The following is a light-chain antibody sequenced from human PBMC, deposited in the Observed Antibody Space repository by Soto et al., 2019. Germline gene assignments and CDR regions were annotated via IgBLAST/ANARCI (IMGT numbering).Light chain of an antibody. Sequence: EMVMTQYTTTLSVSPGERATLSCRASQSITTNLVWYQQKAGQAPRLLIYGASTRATGIPARFSGSGSGTEFTLTISSLQSEDFAVYYCQQYDNWTPFGQVGNVDVK. CDR2: GAS. J-gene: IGKJ1*01. CDR1: QSITTN. CDR3: QQYDNWTP. V-gene: IGKV3-15*01.